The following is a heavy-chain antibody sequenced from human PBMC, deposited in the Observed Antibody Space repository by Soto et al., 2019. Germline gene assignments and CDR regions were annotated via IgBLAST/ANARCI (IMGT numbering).Heavy chain of an antibody. CDR1: GGSISSYY. D-gene: IGHD1-1*01. V-gene: IGHV4-59*01. CDR2: IYYSGST. J-gene: IGHJ4*02. CDR3: AKGFNWNRVDS. Sequence: SETLSLTCTVSGGSISSYYWSWIRQPPGKGLEWIGYIYYSGSTNYNPSLKSRVTISVDTSKNQFSLKLSSVTAADTALYYCAKGFNWNRVDSWGQGTPVTVSS.